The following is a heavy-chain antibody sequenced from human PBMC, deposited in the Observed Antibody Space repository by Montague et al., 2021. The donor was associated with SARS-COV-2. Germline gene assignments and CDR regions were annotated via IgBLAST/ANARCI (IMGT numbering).Heavy chain of an antibody. V-gene: IGHV5-51*01. CDR2: IDPSDDDT. J-gene: IGHJ6*02. CDR1: GYTFTNYW. Sequence: QSGAEVKKPGESLKISCKGSGYTFTNYWIAWVRQLPGKGLEWMGIIDPSDDDTTYSPSFQGQVIISADKSITTAYLQWSSLKASDTAICYCARKGDYYDLDVWGQGATVTVSS. CDR3: ARKGDYYDLDV.